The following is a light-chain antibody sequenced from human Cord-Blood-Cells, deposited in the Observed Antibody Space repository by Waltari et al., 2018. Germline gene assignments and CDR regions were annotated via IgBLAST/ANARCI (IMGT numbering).Light chain of an antibody. V-gene: IGKV3-15*01. CDR2: GAS. J-gene: IGKJ4*01. CDR3: QQYNNWPPLT. CDR1: QSVSSN. Sequence: EIVMTQSPATLSVYPGERATLSCRASQSVSSNLAWYQQKPGQAPRLLIYGASTRATCIPAWFSGSGSGTEFTLTISSLQSEEFAVYYCQQYNNWPPLTFGGGTKVEIK.